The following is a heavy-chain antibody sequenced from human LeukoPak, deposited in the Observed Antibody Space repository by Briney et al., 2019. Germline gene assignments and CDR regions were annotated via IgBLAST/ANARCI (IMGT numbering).Heavy chain of an antibody. CDR2: INHSGST. J-gene: IGHJ4*02. CDR1: GGSFSGYY. CDR3: ARVSPGGRGSYRTLDY. Sequence: SETLSLTCAVYGGSFSGYYWSWIRQPPGKGLEWIGEINHSGSTNYNPSLKSRVTISVDTSKNQFSLKLSSVTAADTAVYYCARVSPGGRGSYRTLDYWGQGTLVTVSS. D-gene: IGHD1-26*01. V-gene: IGHV4-34*01.